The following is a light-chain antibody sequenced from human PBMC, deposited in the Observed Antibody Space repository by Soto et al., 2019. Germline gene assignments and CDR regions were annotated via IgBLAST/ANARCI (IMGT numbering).Light chain of an antibody. CDR3: GTWDNSLSIVV. CDR2: DDD. CDR1: TSNIGRNY. Sequence: QSVLTQPPSVSAAPGQKVTISCSGSTSNIGRNYVSWYQQLPTTAPKLLIYDDDNRPSGIPDRFSGSKSGTSATLHITGLQTGDEADYYCGTWDNSLSIVVFGGGTKLTVL. V-gene: IGLV1-51*01. J-gene: IGLJ2*01.